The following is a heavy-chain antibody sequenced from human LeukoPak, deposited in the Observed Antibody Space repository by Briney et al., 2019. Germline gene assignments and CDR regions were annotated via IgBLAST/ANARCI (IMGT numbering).Heavy chain of an antibody. CDR2: IHYSAST. Sequence: SQTLSLTCTVSGGSISSGGYYWSWIRQRPGKGLEWSGYIHYSASTYYNPSLKSRLSISEDTSQNQFSLKMSSVTAADTAVSYCARGPDYYESTGYSWYFDYWGQGTLLTVSS. V-gene: IGHV4-31*03. J-gene: IGHJ4*02. D-gene: IGHD3-22*01. CDR1: GGSISSGGYY. CDR3: ARGPDYYESTGYSWYFDY.